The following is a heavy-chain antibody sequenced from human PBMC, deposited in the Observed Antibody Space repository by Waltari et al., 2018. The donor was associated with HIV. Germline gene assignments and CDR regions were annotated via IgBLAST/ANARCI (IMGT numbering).Heavy chain of an antibody. D-gene: IGHD3-16*01. CDR1: GFIVTHNA. V-gene: IGHV3-66*02. CDR3: ARGVKFLDFGASYWDNDP. J-gene: IGHJ5*02. CDR2: LFSDGRT. Sequence: QPVESGGRLVQPGGSLRLSCSHYGFIVTHNAMPSTRQPPGRGLEWASTLFSDGRTFYPVPVEGRFVLSRDDSQNTVFLEMNYLRPDDTALYYCARGVKFLDFGASYWDNDPCGQGTLVTVSS.